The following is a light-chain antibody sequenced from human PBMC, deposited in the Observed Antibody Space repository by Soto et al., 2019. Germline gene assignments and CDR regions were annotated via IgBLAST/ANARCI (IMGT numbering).Light chain of an antibody. J-gene: IGLJ3*02. CDR2: WDG. CDR3: AAWDDSLSGVV. Sequence: QSVLTQPPSASGTPGQRVTISCSGSSSNVGSNYVYWYQQVPGTAPILLMHWDGQRPSGVPDRFSGSKSGTSAPLAISGLRSEDEADYYCAAWDDSLSGVVFGGGTKVTVL. V-gene: IGLV1-47*01. CDR1: SSNVGSNY.